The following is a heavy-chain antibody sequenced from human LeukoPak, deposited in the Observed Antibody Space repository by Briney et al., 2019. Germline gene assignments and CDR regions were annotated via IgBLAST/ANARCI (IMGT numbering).Heavy chain of an antibody. J-gene: IGHJ4*02. D-gene: IGHD3-22*01. CDR3: VRSSGFPDY. Sequence: GGSLRLSCAASGFTLSNHWMHWVRQAPGKGLAWVSRIDSDGTRTLYADSVKGRFTISRDDARNTLYLQMNSLRADDTAIYYCVRSSGFPDYWGQGTLVTVSS. CDR2: IDSDGTRT. CDR1: GFTLSNHW. V-gene: IGHV3-74*01.